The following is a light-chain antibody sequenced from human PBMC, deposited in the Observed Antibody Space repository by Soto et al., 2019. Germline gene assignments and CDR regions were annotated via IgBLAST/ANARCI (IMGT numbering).Light chain of an antibody. CDR1: QSVSSN. CDR2: GAS. J-gene: IGKJ1*01. V-gene: IGKV3-15*01. Sequence: EIVMTQSPATLSVSPGERVTLSCRASQSVSSNLAWYQQKPGQAPRLLLYGASTRATGIPARFSGSGSGTEFTLTISSLQSEDFVVYYCQQYNDWPLTFGQGTKVAIK. CDR3: QQYNDWPLT.